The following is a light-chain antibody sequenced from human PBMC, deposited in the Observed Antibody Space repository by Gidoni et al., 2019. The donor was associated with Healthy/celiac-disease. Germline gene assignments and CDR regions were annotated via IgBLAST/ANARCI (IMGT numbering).Light chain of an antibody. V-gene: IGLV2-14*01. Sequence: QSALTQPASVSGSPGQSITISCTGTSSDVGGYNYVSWYQQHPVKAPKLMIYEVSNRPAGVSTRFSGSNPGNTSSLTISGLQAEDEADYYCSSYTSSSPLVVFGGWTKLTVL. CDR2: EVS. CDR1: SSDVGGYNY. J-gene: IGLJ2*01. CDR3: SSYTSSSPLVV.